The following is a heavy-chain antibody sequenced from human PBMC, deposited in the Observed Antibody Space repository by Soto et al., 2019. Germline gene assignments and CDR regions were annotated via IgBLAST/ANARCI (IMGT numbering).Heavy chain of an antibody. J-gene: IGHJ5*01. V-gene: IGHV3-23*01. Sequence: EVQLLESGGGLVQPGGSLRLSCAASGFTFSSYAMTWVRQAPGKGLEWVSTFSPTGSSTYYADSVKGRFTVSRDISKNTLYLQMNSLRVEDTAIYYCAKDGRYDPSRFDSWGQGTLVTVSS. CDR1: GFTFSSYA. CDR2: FSPTGSST. D-gene: IGHD3-16*01. CDR3: AKDGRYDPSRFDS.